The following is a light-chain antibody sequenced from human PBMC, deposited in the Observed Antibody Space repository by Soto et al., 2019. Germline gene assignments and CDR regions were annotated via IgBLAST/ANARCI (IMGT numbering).Light chain of an antibody. Sequence: QSVLTQPPSASGTPGQRVTISCSGSSSNIGSNYVYWYQQLPGTAPKLLIYRNNQPPAGVPDRFSGSKSGTSASLAISGLRSEDEAYYYCAAWDDSLSGPVFGGGTKLTVL. V-gene: IGLV1-47*01. CDR3: AAWDDSLSGPV. CDR2: RNN. J-gene: IGLJ2*01. CDR1: SSNIGSNY.